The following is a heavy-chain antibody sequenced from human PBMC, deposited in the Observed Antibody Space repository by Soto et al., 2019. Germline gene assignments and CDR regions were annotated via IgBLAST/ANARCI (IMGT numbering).Heavy chain of an antibody. J-gene: IGHJ5*02. D-gene: IGHD1-7*01. CDR2: ISYSGSL. V-gene: IGHV4-39*01. Sequence: SETRSLACTVSGGSISSNSYYWGWVRQPPGEGLEWIERISYSGSLFYNPSLKSRVTMSVDTSKNQFSLKLSSVTAADTAIYYRARNSRTGATSWFDTWGQGTLVTVS. CDR1: GGSISSNSYY. CDR3: ARNSRTGATSWFDT.